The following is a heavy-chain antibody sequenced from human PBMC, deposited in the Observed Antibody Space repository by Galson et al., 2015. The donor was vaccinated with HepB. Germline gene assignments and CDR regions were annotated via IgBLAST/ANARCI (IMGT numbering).Heavy chain of an antibody. CDR2: MNPNSGNT. Sequence: SVKVSCKASGYTFTSYDINWVRQATGQGLEWMGWMNPNSGNTGYAQKFQGRVTMTRNTSISTAYMELSSLRSEDTAVYYCARPYNWNDRAINYWGQGTLVTVSS. CDR3: ARPYNWNDRAINY. D-gene: IGHD1-1*01. J-gene: IGHJ4*02. CDR1: GYTFTSYD. V-gene: IGHV1-8*01.